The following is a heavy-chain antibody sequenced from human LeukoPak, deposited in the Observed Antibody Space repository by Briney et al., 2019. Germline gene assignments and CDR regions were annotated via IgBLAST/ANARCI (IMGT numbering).Heavy chain of an antibody. CDR3: ARDVMGRIPKTNWFDP. CDR2: IYTSGST. CDR1: GGSISSYY. D-gene: IGHD2-8*01. J-gene: IGHJ5*02. V-gene: IGHV4-4*07. Sequence: PSETLSLTCTVSGGSISSYYWSWIRQPAGKGLEWIGRIYTSGSTNYNPSLKSRVTMSVDTSKNQFSLKLSSVTAADTAVYYCARDVMGRIPKTNWFDPWGQGTLVTVSS.